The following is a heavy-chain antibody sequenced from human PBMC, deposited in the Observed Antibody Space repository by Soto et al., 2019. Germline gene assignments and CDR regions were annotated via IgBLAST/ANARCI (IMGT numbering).Heavy chain of an antibody. V-gene: IGHV3-15*07. D-gene: IGHD3-22*01. J-gene: IGHJ4*02. Sequence: GGSLRLSCAASGFTFSNAWMNWVRQAPGKGLEWVGRIKSKTDGGTTDYAAPVKGRFTISRDDSKTTLYLQMNSLKTEDTAVYYCTTASSPPPDSSGYPRRFDYWGQGTLVTVSS. CDR2: IKSKTDGGTT. CDR1: GFTFSNAW. CDR3: TTASSPPPDSSGYPRRFDY.